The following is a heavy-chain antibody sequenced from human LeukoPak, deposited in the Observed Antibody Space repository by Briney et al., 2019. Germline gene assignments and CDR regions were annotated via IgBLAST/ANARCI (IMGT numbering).Heavy chain of an antibody. CDR1: GFTFSSYW. J-gene: IGHJ6*02. CDR2: IKQDGSEK. Sequence: GGSLRLFCTASGFTFSSYWMSWVRQAPGKGLEWVANIKQDGSEKYYVDSVKGRFTISRDNAKNSLYLQMNSLRAEDTAVYYCARVWFGELIHYYYGMDVWGQGTTVTVS. D-gene: IGHD3-10*01. CDR3: ARVWFGELIHYYYGMDV. V-gene: IGHV3-7*01.